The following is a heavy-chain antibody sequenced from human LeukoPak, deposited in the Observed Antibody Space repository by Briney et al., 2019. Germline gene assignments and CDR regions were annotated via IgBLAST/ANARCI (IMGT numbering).Heavy chain of an antibody. CDR2: IFYSGST. CDR1: GASVSSGNYY. Sequence: TSETLSLTCTVSGASVSSGNYYWTWIRQPPGKGLEWIGYIFYSGSTNYNPSLESRVTISFDTSKNQFSLKLTSVTAADTAVYYCARDPGVTTGTYYFDSWGQGSLVTVSS. D-gene: IGHD1-1*01. J-gene: IGHJ4*02. CDR3: ARDPGVTTGTYYFDS. V-gene: IGHV4-61*01.